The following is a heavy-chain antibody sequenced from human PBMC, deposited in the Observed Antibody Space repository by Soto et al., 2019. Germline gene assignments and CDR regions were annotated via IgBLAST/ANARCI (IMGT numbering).Heavy chain of an antibody. CDR2: IVPIFGTA. Sequence: LVKVSCKAAGGIFRNYSINWVRQAPGEGLECMGGIVPIFGTANYAQKFQGRVTIAADESTNTAYMKLSSLTSEDTAVYYCARRSSGHYYFPHWGQGTLVNVS. J-gene: IGHJ1*01. D-gene: IGHD3-22*01. CDR3: ARRSSGHYYFPH. CDR1: GGIFRNYS. V-gene: IGHV1-69*01.